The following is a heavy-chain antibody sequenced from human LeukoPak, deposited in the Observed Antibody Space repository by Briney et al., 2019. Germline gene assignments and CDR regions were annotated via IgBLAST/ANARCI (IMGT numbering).Heavy chain of an antibody. CDR2: ILYDGSNK. V-gene: IGHV3-30*02. Sequence: GGTLRLSCAASGFIFSRYGMHWVRQAPGKGLEWVAFILYDGSNKYYADSVKGRFTISRDNSKNTLYLQMNSLRAEDTAVYYCAKDRKDYYSYYMDVWGKGTTVTVSS. CDR3: AKDRKDYYSYYMDV. CDR1: GFIFSRYG. J-gene: IGHJ6*03.